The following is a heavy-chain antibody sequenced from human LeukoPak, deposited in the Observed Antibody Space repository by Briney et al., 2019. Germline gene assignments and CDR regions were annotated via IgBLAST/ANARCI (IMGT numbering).Heavy chain of an antibody. CDR3: AKYSTTSRSPPDY. J-gene: IGHJ4*02. Sequence: GGSLRLSCTASGFTFPSYPMTWFRQAPGKGLEWVSAISYNGDTTYYADSVKGRFTISRDNSRNTLFLQMNSLRADDTAVYHCAKYSTTSRSPPDYWGQGTLVTVSS. D-gene: IGHD2/OR15-2a*01. CDR2: ISYNGDTT. CDR1: GFTFPSYP. V-gene: IGHV3-23*01.